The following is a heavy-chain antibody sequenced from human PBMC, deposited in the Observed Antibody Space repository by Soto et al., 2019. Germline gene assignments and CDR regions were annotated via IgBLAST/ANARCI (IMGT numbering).Heavy chain of an antibody. CDR2: ISWNSGSI. J-gene: IGHJ6*02. D-gene: IGHD6-13*01. V-gene: IGHV3-9*01. Sequence: PGGSLRLSCAASGFTFDDYAMHWVRQAPGKGLEWVSGISWNSGSIGYADSVKGRFTISRDSSRNTLYLQMNNLRADDTAVYYCAKRQQLVRYYYGLDVWGQGTTVTVSS. CDR1: GFTFDDYA. CDR3: AKRQQLVRYYYGLDV.